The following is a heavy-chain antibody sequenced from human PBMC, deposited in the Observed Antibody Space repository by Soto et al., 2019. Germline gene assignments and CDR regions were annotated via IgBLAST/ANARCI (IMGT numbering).Heavy chain of an antibody. CDR2: IYYSGST. Sequence: QVQLQESGPGLVKPSQTLSLTCTVSGGSISSGDYYWNWIRQPPGKGLEWIGFIYYSGSTYYNPSLKRRVTISVDTSKNQFSLKLSSVTAADTAVYYCARFPTMIVVARDAFDIWGQGTMVTVSS. J-gene: IGHJ3*02. CDR3: ARFPTMIVVARDAFDI. D-gene: IGHD3-22*01. CDR1: GGSISSGDYY. V-gene: IGHV4-30-4*01.